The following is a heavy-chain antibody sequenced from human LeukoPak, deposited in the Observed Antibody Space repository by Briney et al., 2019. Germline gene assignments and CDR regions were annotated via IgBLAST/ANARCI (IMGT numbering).Heavy chain of an antibody. Sequence: SVKVSCKASGGTLSSYTISWVRQAPRQGLEWMGRIIPILGIANYAQKFHGRVTITADKSTSTAYMELSSLRSEATDVYYCARDAGYSSSLRFDYWGQGTGVTVSS. J-gene: IGHJ4*02. CDR2: IIPILGIA. CDR3: ARDAGYSSSLRFDY. D-gene: IGHD6-13*01. CDR1: GGTLSSYT. V-gene: IGHV1-69*04.